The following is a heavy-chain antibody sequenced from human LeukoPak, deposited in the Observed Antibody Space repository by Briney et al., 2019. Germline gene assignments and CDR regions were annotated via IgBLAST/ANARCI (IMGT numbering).Heavy chain of an antibody. D-gene: IGHD1-14*01. Sequence: SVKVSCKAFGGSFSSYAISWVRQAPGQGLEWMGGIIPIFGTANYAQKFQGRVTITTDESTSTAYMELSSLRSEDTAVYYCARDGMEPRYYFDYWGQGTLVTVSS. CDR2: IIPIFGTA. CDR1: GGSFSSYA. J-gene: IGHJ4*02. V-gene: IGHV1-69*05. CDR3: ARDGMEPRYYFDY.